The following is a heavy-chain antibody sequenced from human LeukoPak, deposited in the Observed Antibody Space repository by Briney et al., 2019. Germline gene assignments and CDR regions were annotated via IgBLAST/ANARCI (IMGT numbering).Heavy chain of an antibody. Sequence: SETLSLTCTVSGGSISSYYWSWIRQPPGKGLEWIGYIYYSGSTNYNPSLMSRVTISVDTSKNQFSLKLSSVTAADTAVYYCARVQYCSGGSCYPNYYYYMDVWGKGTTVTVSS. D-gene: IGHD2-15*01. V-gene: IGHV4-59*01. CDR3: ARVQYCSGGSCYPNYYYYMDV. J-gene: IGHJ6*03. CDR1: GGSISSYY. CDR2: IYYSGST.